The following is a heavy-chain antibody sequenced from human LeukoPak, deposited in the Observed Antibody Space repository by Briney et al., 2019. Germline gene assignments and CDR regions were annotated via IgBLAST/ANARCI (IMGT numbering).Heavy chain of an antibody. D-gene: IGHD1-26*01. CDR2: ISYDGNNK. V-gene: IGHV3-30-3*01. J-gene: IGHJ4*02. CDR1: GFTFGSYA. CDR3: ARDERPLIVGATYVFDY. Sequence: GGSLRLSCAASGFTFGSYAMHWVRQAPGKGLEWVAVISYDGNNKYYADSVKGRFTISRDNSKNTLYLQMNSLRAEDTAAYYCARDERPLIVGATYVFDYWGQGTLVTVSS.